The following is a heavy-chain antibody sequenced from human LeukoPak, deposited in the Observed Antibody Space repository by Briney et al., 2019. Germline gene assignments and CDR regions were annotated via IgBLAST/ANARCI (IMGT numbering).Heavy chain of an antibody. Sequence: GGSLRLSCAPSGFTFSRHGMRWVRQAPGKGLEWVAIISNDGSRKYYAHSVEGRFTISRDNSKNTLYLQMDSLRAEDTAVYYCARDRAWNYFDYWGQGTLVTVSS. J-gene: IGHJ4*02. V-gene: IGHV3-30*03. CDR3: ARDRAWNYFDY. CDR1: GFTFSRHG. D-gene: IGHD3-3*01. CDR2: ISNDGSRK.